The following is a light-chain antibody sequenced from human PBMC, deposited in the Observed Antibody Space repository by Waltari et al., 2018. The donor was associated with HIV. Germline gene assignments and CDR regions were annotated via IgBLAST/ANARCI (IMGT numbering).Light chain of an antibody. Sequence: SYELTQPPSVSVSPGQTASLTCSGDKLGDKDICWYQQKPGQSPVLVIYQDNKRPSGIPERFSGSNSGNTASLIISGTQAMDEADYYCQAWDSSIYVFGTGTKVTVL. CDR2: QDN. J-gene: IGLJ1*01. CDR1: KLGDKD. V-gene: IGLV3-1*01. CDR3: QAWDSSIYV.